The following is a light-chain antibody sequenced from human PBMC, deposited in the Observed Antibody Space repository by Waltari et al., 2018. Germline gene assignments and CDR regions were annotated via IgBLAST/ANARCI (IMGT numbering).Light chain of an antibody. CDR1: SSDVGGYTY. Sequence: QSALTQPRSVSGSPGQSVTISCTGTSSDVGGYTYVTWYQQHPGKAPKLMIYDVSKRASGVPDRFSGSKSGNPASLTISGLQAEDEADYYCCSYAGSYTLHWVFGGGTKLTVL. CDR3: CSYAGSYTLHWV. J-gene: IGLJ3*02. V-gene: IGLV2-11*01. CDR2: DVS.